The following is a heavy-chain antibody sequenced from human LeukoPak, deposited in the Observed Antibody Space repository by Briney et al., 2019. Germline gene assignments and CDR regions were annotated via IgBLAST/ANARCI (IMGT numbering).Heavy chain of an antibody. CDR1: GGSISSYY. CDR3: ARTVVVPAAAIYYFDY. Sequence: SETLSLTCTVSGGSISSYYWSWIRQPAGKGLEWIGRIYTSGSTNYNPSLKSRVTMSVDTSKNQFSLKLSSVTAADTAVYYCARTVVVPAAAIYYFDYWGQGTLVTVSS. D-gene: IGHD2-2*01. CDR2: IYTSGST. V-gene: IGHV4-4*07. J-gene: IGHJ4*02.